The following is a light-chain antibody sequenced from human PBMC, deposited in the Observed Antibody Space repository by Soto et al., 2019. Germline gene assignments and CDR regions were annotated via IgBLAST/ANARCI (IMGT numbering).Light chain of an antibody. CDR2: RIF. CDR3: VQHYPCPWT. CDR1: QSVSGY. V-gene: IGKV3-15*01. Sequence: EIVMTQSPGTVSVFPGETVTLSCRASQSVSGYLDWFHQKPGQAPRLVLLRIFTRAIGVPARFSGSGPHTEFTLTITGPQTEDSGVYYCVQHYPCPWTFGQGTKVEIK. J-gene: IGKJ1*01.